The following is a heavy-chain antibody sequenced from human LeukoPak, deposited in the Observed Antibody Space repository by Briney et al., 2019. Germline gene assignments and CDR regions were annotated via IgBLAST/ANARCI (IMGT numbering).Heavy chain of an antibody. Sequence: SETLSLTCTVSGDSIISSRYYWGWIRQPPGQGLEWIASIRYSGNTFYNPSFKSRVTISVDTSNNQLSPRLSSVTAADAAVYYCARLRDGRWLLEYWGQGTLVTVSS. D-gene: IGHD4-23*01. CDR2: IRYSGNT. CDR3: ARLRDGRWLLEY. J-gene: IGHJ4*02. V-gene: IGHV4-39*01. CDR1: GDSIISSRYY.